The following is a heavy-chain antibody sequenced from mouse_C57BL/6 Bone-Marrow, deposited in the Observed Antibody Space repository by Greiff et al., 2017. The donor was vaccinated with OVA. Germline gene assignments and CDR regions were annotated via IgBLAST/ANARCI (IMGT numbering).Heavy chain of an antibody. CDR3: ARSFYYYGSRRGYFDY. V-gene: IGHV5-17*01. D-gene: IGHD1-1*01. CDR2: ISSGSSTI. CDR1: GFTFSDYG. J-gene: IGHJ2*01. Sequence: DVQLVESGGGLVKPGGSLKLSCAASGFTFSDYGMHWVRQAPEKGLEWVAYISSGSSTIYYADTVKGRFTISRDNAKNTLFLQMTSLRSEDTAMYYCARSFYYYGSRRGYFDYWGQGTTLTVSS.